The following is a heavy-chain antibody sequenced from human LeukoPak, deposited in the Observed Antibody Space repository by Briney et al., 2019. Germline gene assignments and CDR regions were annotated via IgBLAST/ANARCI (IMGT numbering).Heavy chain of an antibody. CDR3: AKSFIIMVLGVITETLDY. CDR1: GVTFSSYG. Sequence: PGGSLTLSCAASGVTFSSYGMHWVRQAPGQGLEWVAFIRYDGSNRYYADSVKGRFTISRDNSKNTLYLQMNSLRAEDIAVYNCAKSFIIMVLGVITETLDYWGQGTLVTVSS. CDR2: IRYDGSNR. J-gene: IGHJ4*02. V-gene: IGHV3-30*02. D-gene: IGHD3-10*01.